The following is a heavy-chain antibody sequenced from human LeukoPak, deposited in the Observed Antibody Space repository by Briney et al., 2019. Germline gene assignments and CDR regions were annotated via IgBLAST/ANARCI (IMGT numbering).Heavy chain of an antibody. CDR1: GYSISSGYY. D-gene: IGHD6-6*01. CDR2: IYHSGST. Sequence: SETLSLTCTVSGYSISSGYYWGWIRPPPGKGLEWIGIIYHSGSTFYNPSLKSRVTISVDTSKNQFSLKLSSVTAADTAVYYCARVGSSSQFDYWGQGTLVTVSS. J-gene: IGHJ4*02. CDR3: ARVGSSSQFDY. V-gene: IGHV4-38-2*02.